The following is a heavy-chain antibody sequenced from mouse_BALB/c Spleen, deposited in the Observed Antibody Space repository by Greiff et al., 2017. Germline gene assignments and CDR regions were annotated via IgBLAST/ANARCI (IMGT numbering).Heavy chain of an antibody. Sequence: EVKLMESGGGLVKPGGSLKLSCAASGFTFSDYYMYWVRQTPEKRLEWVATISDGGSYTYYPDSVKGRFTISRDNAKNNLYLQMSSLKSEDTAMYYCATRVVAPMDYWGQGTSVTVSS. J-gene: IGHJ4*01. V-gene: IGHV5-4*02. CDR1: GFTFSDYY. CDR2: ISDGGSYT. CDR3: ATRVVAPMDY. D-gene: IGHD1-1*01.